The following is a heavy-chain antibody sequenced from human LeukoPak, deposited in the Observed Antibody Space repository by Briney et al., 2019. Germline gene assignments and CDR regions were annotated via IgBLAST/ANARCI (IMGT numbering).Heavy chain of an antibody. CDR3: ARVRRIAVAGRASIGPFDY. CDR1: GFTFSSYW. CDR2: IKQDGSEK. Sequence: PRGSLRLSCAASGFTFSSYWMSWVRQAPGKGLEWVANIKQDGSEKYYVDSVKGRFTISRDNAKNSLYLQMNSLRAEDTAVYYCARVRRIAVAGRASIGPFDYWGQGTLVTVSS. J-gene: IGHJ4*02. D-gene: IGHD6-19*01. V-gene: IGHV3-7*01.